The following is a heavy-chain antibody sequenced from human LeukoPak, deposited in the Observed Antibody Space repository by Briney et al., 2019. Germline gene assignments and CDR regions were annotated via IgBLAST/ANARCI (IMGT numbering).Heavy chain of an antibody. V-gene: IGHV3-20*04. J-gene: IGHJ4*02. Sequence: SVIHSRVTSGFRHNDYPMSWARQAPAKALDWVSGINWNGGSTGYADSVKGRFTISRDNAKKSLYLRMNSLRAEDTALYYCARGGSTGWYSFDYWGQGTLVTVSS. CDR3: ARGGSTGWYSFDY. CDR2: INWNGGST. CDR1: GFRHNDYP. D-gene: IGHD6-19*01.